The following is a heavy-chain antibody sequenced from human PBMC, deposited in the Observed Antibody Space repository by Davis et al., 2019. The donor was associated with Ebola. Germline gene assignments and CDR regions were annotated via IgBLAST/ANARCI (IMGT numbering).Heavy chain of an antibody. CDR3: ARFPAGYTLVRYWYFDL. CDR1: GFTFSSYW. J-gene: IGHJ2*01. D-gene: IGHD5-24*01. V-gene: IGHV3-7*01. CDR2: IKQDGSEK. Sequence: GESLKISCAASGFTFSSYWMSWVRQAPGKGLEWVANIKQDGSEKYYVDSVKGRFTISRDNAKNSLYLQMNSLRAEDTAVYYCARFPAGYTLVRYWYFDLWGRGTLVTVSS.